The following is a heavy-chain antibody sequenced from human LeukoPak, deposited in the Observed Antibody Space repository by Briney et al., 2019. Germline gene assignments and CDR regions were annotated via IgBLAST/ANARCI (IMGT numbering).Heavy chain of an antibody. Sequence: NASETLSLTCAVSGGSIGSSNWWSWVRQPPGKGLEWIGEIYHSGSTNYNPSLKGRVTISVDKSKNQFPLKLSSVTAADTAVYCCAGSFLRARYFDYWGRGTLVTVSS. D-gene: IGHD2/OR15-2a*01. CDR3: AGSFLRARYFDY. J-gene: IGHJ4*02. CDR1: GGSIGSSNW. V-gene: IGHV4-4*01. CDR2: IYHSGST.